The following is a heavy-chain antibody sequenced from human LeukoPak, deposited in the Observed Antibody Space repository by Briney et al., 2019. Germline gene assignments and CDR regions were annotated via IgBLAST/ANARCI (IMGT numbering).Heavy chain of an antibody. V-gene: IGHV4-34*01. CDR2: INHSGST. CDR1: GGSFSGYY. CDR3: ARGRGWRTGLYFDY. J-gene: IGHJ4*02. Sequence: PSETLSLTCAVYGGSFSGYYWSWIRQPPGKGLEWIGEINHSGSTNYNPSLKSRVTISVDTSKNQFSLKLSSVTAADTAVHYCARGRGWRTGLYFDYWGQGTLVTVSS. D-gene: IGHD7-27*01.